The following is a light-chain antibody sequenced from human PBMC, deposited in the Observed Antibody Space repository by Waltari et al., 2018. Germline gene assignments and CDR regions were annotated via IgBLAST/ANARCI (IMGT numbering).Light chain of an antibody. Sequence: QSALTQPRSVSGSPGQSVTISCTGTSSDVGGYDYVSWYRHHPGKAPQVMIYEVTKRPSGCLDRFSGSRSGNTASLTISGLQADDEATYYCCSYAGTYTYVLFGGGTKLTVL. V-gene: IGLV2-11*01. CDR3: CSYAGTYTYVL. J-gene: IGLJ2*01. CDR2: EVT. CDR1: SSDVGGYDY.